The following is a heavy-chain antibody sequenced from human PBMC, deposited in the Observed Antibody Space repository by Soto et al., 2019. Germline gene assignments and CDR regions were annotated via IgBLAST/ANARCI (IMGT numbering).Heavy chain of an antibody. V-gene: IGHV3-33*01. CDR3: ARGMFRGVIRVAFDY. CDR2: IWCDGSNK. Sequence: QVQLVESGGGVVQPGRSLRLSCAASGFTFSSYGMHWVRQAPGKGLEWVAVIWCDGSNKYYADSVKGRFTISRDNSKNTLYLQMNSLRAEDTAVYYCARGMFRGVIRVAFDYWGQGGLVTVSS. J-gene: IGHJ4*02. CDR1: GFTFSSYG. D-gene: IGHD3-10*01.